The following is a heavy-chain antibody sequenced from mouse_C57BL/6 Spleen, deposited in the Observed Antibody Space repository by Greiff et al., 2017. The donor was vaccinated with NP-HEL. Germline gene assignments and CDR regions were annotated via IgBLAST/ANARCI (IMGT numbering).Heavy chain of an antibody. V-gene: IGHV1-81*01. CDR2: IYPRSGNN. CDR3: AREGYGSTPFDY. D-gene: IGHD1-1*01. CDR1: GYTFTSYG. Sequence: VQLQQSGAELARPGASVKLSCKASGYTFTSYGISWVKQRTGQGLEWIGEIYPRSGNNYYNEKFKGKATLTADKSSSTAYMELRSLTSEDSAVYFCAREGYGSTPFDYWGQGTTLTVSS. J-gene: IGHJ2*01.